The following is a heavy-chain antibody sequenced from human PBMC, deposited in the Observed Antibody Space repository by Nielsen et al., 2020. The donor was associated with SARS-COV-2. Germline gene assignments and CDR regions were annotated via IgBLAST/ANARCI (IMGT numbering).Heavy chain of an antibody. Sequence: GGSLRLSCAASGFTFSSYAMSWVRQAPGKGLEWVSAISGSGGSTYYADSVKGRFTISRDNSKNTLYLQMNSLRAEDTAVYYCAKDRGPSSGWYWGGSDFDYWGQGTLVTVSS. J-gene: IGHJ4*02. V-gene: IGHV3-23*01. CDR3: AKDRGPSSGWYWGGSDFDY. CDR1: GFTFSSYA. CDR2: ISGSGGST. D-gene: IGHD6-19*01.